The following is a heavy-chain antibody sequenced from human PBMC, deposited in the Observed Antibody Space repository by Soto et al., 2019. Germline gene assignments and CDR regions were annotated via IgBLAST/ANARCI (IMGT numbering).Heavy chain of an antibody. V-gene: IGHV3-53*05. J-gene: IGHJ5*02. CDR2: IYSGGST. Sequence: GGSLRLSCAASGFTVSSNYMSWVRQAPGKGLEWVPVIYSGGSTYYADSVKGRFTISRDNSKNTLYLQMNSLRAEDTAVYYCAKSGGYYHNWFDPWGQGTLVTVSS. CDR3: AKSGGYYHNWFDP. CDR1: GFTVSSNY. D-gene: IGHD3-22*01.